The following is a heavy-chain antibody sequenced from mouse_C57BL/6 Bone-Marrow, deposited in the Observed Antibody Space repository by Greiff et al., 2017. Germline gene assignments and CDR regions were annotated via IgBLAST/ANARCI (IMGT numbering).Heavy chain of an antibody. CDR1: EYEFPSHD. J-gene: IGHJ2*01. D-gene: IGHD1-1*01. V-gene: IGHV5-2*01. Sequence: EVQVVQSGAGLVQPGESLKLSCESTEYEFPSHDMSWVRKTPEKRLELVAAINSDGGSTSYPDTIERRFTITIDNTKKTLYLQMSSLRSEDTALYYCANKSYYYGSSYFDYWGQGTTLTVSS. CDR3: ANKSYYYGSSYFDY. CDR2: INSDGGST.